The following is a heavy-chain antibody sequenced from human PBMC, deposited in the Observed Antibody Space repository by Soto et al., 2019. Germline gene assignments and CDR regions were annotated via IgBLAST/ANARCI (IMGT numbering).Heavy chain of an antibody. V-gene: IGHV3-73*01. J-gene: IGHJ5*02. D-gene: IGHD3-22*01. CDR3: TRGTTIVVWASFDP. CDR1: GFTFSGSD. Sequence: PGGSLRLCCVASGFTFSGSDINWVRQASGKGLEWVGRIRSKGDNYATAYAASVKGRFTTSRDDSKNTAYLQMNSLKIEDTAVYFCTRGTTIVVWASFDPWGQGTLVTVSS. CDR2: IRSKGDNYAT.